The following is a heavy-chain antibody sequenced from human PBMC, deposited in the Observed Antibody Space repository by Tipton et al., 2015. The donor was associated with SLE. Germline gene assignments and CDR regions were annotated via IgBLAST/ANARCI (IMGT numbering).Heavy chain of an antibody. Sequence: SLRLSCAASGFSFSSNWMSWLRQAPGKGLEWVANIKQDGSVIYYVDSVKGRFTTSRDNARSVLYLQMDDLRVEDTAVYYCARLYYSWDRSFDLWGRGTRVTVSS. CDR1: GFSFSSNW. CDR2: IKQDGSVI. V-gene: IGHV3-7*01. J-gene: IGHJ2*01. CDR3: ARLYYSWDRSFDL. D-gene: IGHD2-2*02.